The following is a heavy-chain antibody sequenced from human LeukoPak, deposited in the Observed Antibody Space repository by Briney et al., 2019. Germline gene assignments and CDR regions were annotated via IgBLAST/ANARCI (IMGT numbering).Heavy chain of an antibody. V-gene: IGHV3-23*01. Sequence: PGVSLRLSCAASGFTFSSYAMSWVRQAPGKGLEWVAAISGSGGSTFYADSVKGRFTISRDNSKKTLYVQMNSLRVEDAAVYYCAKGLGNMVRGVIIGDFDYWGQGILVTVSS. J-gene: IGHJ4*02. CDR1: GFTFSSYA. D-gene: IGHD3-10*01. CDR2: ISGSGGST. CDR3: AKGLGNMVRGVIIGDFDY.